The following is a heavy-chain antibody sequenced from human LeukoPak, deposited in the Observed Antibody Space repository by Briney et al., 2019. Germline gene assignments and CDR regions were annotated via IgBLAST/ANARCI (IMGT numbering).Heavy chain of an antibody. V-gene: IGHV4-34*01. J-gene: IGHJ4*02. D-gene: IGHD3-3*01. CDR1: GGSFSGYY. CDR2: INHSGST. Sequence: PSETLSLTCAVYGGSFSGYYWSWIRQPPGKGLEWIGEINHSGSTYYNPSLKSRVTISVDTSKNQFSLKLSSVTAADTAVYYCARRVFGVVITYYFDYWGQGTLVTVSS. CDR3: ARRVFGVVITYYFDY.